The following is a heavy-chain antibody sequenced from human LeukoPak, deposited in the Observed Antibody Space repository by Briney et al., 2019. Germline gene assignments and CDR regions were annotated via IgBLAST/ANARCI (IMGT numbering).Heavy chain of an antibody. Sequence: ASVKVSCKASGGTFSSYAISWVRQAPGQGLEWMGGIIPIFGTANYAQKFQGRVTITADKSTSTAYMELSSLRPEDTAVYYCARGAVDYDILTGYYPNDYWGQGTLVTVSS. D-gene: IGHD3-9*01. CDR1: GGTFSSYA. CDR3: ARGAVDYDILTGYYPNDY. J-gene: IGHJ4*02. V-gene: IGHV1-69*06. CDR2: IIPIFGTA.